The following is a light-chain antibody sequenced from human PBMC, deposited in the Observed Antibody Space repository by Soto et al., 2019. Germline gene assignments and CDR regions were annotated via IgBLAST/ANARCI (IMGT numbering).Light chain of an antibody. J-gene: IGKJ2*01. CDR2: KAS. V-gene: IGKV1-5*03. Sequence: DLQMTQSPSTLSASVGDRVTITCRASQSISTWLAWYQQKPGKAPKLLIYKASSLRNGVPSRFSGSGSGTEFTLPIYSLQPDDFASYYCQQYNGYPHTFGQGTKLEIK. CDR1: QSISTW. CDR3: QQYNGYPHT.